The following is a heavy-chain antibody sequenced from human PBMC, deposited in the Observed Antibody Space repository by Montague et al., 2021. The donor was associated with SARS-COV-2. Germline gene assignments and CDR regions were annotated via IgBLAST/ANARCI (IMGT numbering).Heavy chain of an antibody. V-gene: IGHV6-1*01. CDR2: TYYRSKWDS. J-gene: IGHJ3*02. D-gene: IGHD3-9*01. CDR1: GDSVSSKSVA. CDR3: ASSGITLTGLDAFDI. Sequence: CAISGDSVSSKSVAWNWIRQSPSRGLEWLGRTYYRSKWDSDYAESVKRRLVITPDTSKNQVSLQLNSAIPEDTAVYFCASSGITLTGLDAFDIWGQGTMVTVSS.